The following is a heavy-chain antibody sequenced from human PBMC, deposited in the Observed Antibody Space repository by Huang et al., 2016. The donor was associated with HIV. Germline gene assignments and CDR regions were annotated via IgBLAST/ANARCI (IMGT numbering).Heavy chain of an antibody. CDR2: LICNGNTP. V-gene: IGHV3-23*01. D-gene: IGHD3-10*01. J-gene: IGHJ4*02. CDR1: GFTFNSYA. Sequence: EVQLLESGGGLVQPGGSLRLSCADSGFTFNSYAMSWFRQAPGKGLEWVLALICNGNTPYYADSVKGRFTISRDNARNTLYLQLNSLRPDETAIYYCAKVRGSGSFYNDNWGQGTLVTVSS. CDR3: AKVRGSGSFYNDN.